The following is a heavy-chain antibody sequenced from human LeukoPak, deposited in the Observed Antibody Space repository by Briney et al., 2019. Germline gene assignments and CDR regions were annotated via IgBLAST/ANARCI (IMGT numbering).Heavy chain of an antibody. V-gene: IGHV3-30*02. CDR2: IRYEGSSK. CDR3: AKRLDYYYYYMDV. D-gene: IGHD6-19*01. Sequence: PGGSLRLSCAASGFTFSIYGMHWVRQAPGKGREWVAFIRYEGSSKYYTDSVKGRFTISRDKSNNTLYLQMNSLRAEDTAVYYCAKRLDYYYYYMDVWGKGTTVTVSS. J-gene: IGHJ6*03. CDR1: GFTFSIYG.